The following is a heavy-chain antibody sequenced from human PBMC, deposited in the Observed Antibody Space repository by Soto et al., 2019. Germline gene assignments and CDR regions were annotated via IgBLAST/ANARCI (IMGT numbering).Heavy chain of an antibody. J-gene: IGHJ4*02. CDR1: GFTFSNFA. D-gene: IGHD1-26*01. Sequence: QVQLVESGGGVVQPGRSLRLSCAASGFTFSNFAMHLFRQAPGKGLEWVAVMSFDGTTKFYADSVKGRFTVSRDNSQNPLYLQVNSLRDEDTAVYYCAREGPEAFRSTWHFDYWGQGTLVTVSS. CDR3: AREGPEAFRSTWHFDY. CDR2: MSFDGTTK. V-gene: IGHV3-30-3*01.